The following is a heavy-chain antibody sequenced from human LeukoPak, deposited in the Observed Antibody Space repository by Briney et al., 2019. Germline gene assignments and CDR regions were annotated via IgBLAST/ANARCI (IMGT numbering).Heavy chain of an antibody. CDR3: ARVPRQDIVVVPAAD. D-gene: IGHD2-2*01. CDR2: SIPILGIA. V-gene: IGHV1-69*02. CDR1: GGTFSSYT. J-gene: IGHJ3*01. Sequence: SVKVSCKASGGTFSSYTISWVRQAPGQGLEWMGRSIPILGIANYAQKFQGRVTITADKSTSTAYMELSSLRSEDTAVYYCARVPRQDIVVVPAADWGQGTMVTVSS.